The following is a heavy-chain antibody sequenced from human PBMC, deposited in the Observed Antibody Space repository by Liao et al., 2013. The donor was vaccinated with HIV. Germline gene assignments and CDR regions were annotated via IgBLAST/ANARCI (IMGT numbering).Heavy chain of an antibody. Sequence: QVRLQESGPGLVKPSETLSLTCAVYGESFSGYYWSWIRQPPGKGLEWIGEINHSGSTNYNPSLKSRVTISVDTSKNQFSLKLSSVTAADTAVYYCASSLGFLDYWGQGTLVTVSS. J-gene: IGHJ4*02. CDR2: INHSGST. CDR1: GESFSGYY. V-gene: IGHV4-34*01. D-gene: IGHD7-27*01. CDR3: ASSLGFLDY.